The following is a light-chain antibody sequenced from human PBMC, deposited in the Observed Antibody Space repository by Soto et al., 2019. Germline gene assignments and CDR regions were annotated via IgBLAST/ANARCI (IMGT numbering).Light chain of an antibody. CDR2: DVN. V-gene: IGLV2-11*01. Sequence: QSALTQPRSLSGSHGQSVSISCTGTSSDVGAYNYVSWYQQHPGKAPKVRISDVNRRPSGVPYRFSGSKSGNTASLTISGLQAEEEGDYYCSSHAGSLHVFATGTKLAVL. CDR3: SSHAGSLHV. CDR1: SSDVGAYNY. J-gene: IGLJ1*01.